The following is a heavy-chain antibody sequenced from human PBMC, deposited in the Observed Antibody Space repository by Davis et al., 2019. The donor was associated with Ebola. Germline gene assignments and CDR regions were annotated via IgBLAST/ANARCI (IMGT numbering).Heavy chain of an antibody. D-gene: IGHD1-26*01. Sequence: GESLKISCKGSGYTFSNYWIAWLRQTPGKGLEWMGIIYPDDSDIRYSPSFQGQVTISADRSISTAYLQWSSLKASDTAIYYCARQKNLYSGIEYWGHGTFVTVSS. V-gene: IGHV5-51*01. CDR2: IYPDDSDI. CDR1: GYTFSNYW. CDR3: ARQKNLYSGIEY. J-gene: IGHJ4*01.